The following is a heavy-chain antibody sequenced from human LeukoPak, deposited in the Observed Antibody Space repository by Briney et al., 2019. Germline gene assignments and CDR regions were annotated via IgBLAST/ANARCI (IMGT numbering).Heavy chain of an antibody. CDR2: INHSGST. Sequence: KTSETLSLTCAVYGGSFSGYYWSWIRQPPGKGLEWIGEINHSGSTNYNPSLKSRVTISVDTSKNQFSLKLSSVTAADTAVYYCARGRVSRYCSSTSCYSEDYWGQGTLVTVSS. J-gene: IGHJ4*02. CDR3: ARGRVSRYCSSTSCYSEDY. V-gene: IGHV4-34*01. CDR1: GGSFSGYY. D-gene: IGHD2-2*01.